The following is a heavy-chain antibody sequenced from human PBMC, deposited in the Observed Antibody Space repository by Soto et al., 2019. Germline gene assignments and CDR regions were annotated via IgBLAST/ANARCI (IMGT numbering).Heavy chain of an antibody. D-gene: IGHD5-18*01. Sequence: ASVKVSCKASGYTFTGYYMHWVRQAPGQGLEWMGWINPNSGGTNYAQKFQGWVTMTRDTSISTAYMGLSRLRSDDTAVYYCARATSDGYDYYYYGMDVWGQGTTVTVSS. CDR1: GYTFTGYY. CDR3: ARATSDGYDYYYYGMDV. J-gene: IGHJ6*02. CDR2: INPNSGGT. V-gene: IGHV1-2*04.